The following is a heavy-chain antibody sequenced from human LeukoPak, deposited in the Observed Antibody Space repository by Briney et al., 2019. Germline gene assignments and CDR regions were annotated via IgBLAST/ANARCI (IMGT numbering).Heavy chain of an antibody. D-gene: IGHD3-3*01. CDR3: AGSDYDFWSGYGDHYYMDV. V-gene: IGHV1-69*13. CDR1: GGTFSSYA. Sequence: SVKVSCKASGGTFSSYAISWVRQAPGQGLEWMGGIIPIFGTANYAQKFQGRVTITADESTSTAYMELSSLRSEDTAVYYCAGSDYDFWSGYGDHYYMDVWGKGTTVTVSS. J-gene: IGHJ6*03. CDR2: IIPIFGTA.